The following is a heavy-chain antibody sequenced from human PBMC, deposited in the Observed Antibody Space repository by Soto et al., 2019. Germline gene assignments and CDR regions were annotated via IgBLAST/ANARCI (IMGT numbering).Heavy chain of an antibody. CDR3: AHAVAGAYWYFDR. Sequence: QITLKESGPPLVKPTQTLTLTCTFSGFSPSTSGVGVAWIRQPPGKALEWLAVNYWDDDKRYSPSLRGRLTITKDTSKNQVVLTMTNVDPVDTATYYCAHAVAGAYWYFDRWGRGTLVTVSS. D-gene: IGHD6-19*01. CDR2: NYWDDDK. CDR1: GFSPSTSGVG. J-gene: IGHJ2*01. V-gene: IGHV2-5*02.